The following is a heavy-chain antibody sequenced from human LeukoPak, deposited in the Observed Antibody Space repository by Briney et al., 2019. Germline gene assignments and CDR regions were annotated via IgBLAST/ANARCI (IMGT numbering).Heavy chain of an antibody. CDR3: ANTRGSIAARTYYYYGMDD. V-gene: IGHV1-69*13. CDR1: GGTFSSYA. D-gene: IGHD6-6*01. Sequence: SVKVSCKASGGTFSSYAISWVRQAPGQGLEWMGGIIPIFGTANYAQKFQGRVTITADESTSTAYMELSSLRSEDTAVYYCANTRGSIAARTYYYYGMDDWGQGTTITVSS. J-gene: IGHJ6*02. CDR2: IIPIFGTA.